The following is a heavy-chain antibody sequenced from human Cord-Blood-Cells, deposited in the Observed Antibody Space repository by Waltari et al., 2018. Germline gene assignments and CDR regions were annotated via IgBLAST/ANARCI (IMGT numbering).Heavy chain of an antibody. Sequence: QVQLVQSGAEVKKPGASVKVSCKASGYTFTGSYMHWVRQAPGQGLEWMGWINPNSGGTNYAQKFQGWVTMTRDTSISTACMELSRLRSDDTAVYYCARALSSSWYNWFDPWGQGTLVTVSS. CDR3: ARALSSSWYNWFDP. J-gene: IGHJ5*02. CDR1: GYTFTGSY. D-gene: IGHD6-13*01. V-gene: IGHV1-2*04. CDR2: INPNSGGT.